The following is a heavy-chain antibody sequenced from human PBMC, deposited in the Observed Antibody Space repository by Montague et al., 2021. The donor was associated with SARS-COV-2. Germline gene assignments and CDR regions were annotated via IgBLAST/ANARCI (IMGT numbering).Heavy chain of an antibody. Sequence: CAISGDSVSINRAARNWIRQSPSRGLGWQGRTYYRSKWYNDYAVSVKSRITINPDTSKNQFSLQLNSVTPEDTAVYYCARGGSWLYYFDYWGQGTLVTVSS. CDR2: TYYRSKWYN. J-gene: IGHJ4*02. V-gene: IGHV6-1*01. CDR1: GDSVSINRAA. D-gene: IGHD6-13*01. CDR3: ARGGSWLYYFDY.